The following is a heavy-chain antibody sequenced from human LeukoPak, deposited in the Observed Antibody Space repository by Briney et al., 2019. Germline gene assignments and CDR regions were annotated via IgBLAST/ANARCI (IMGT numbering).Heavy chain of an antibody. CDR1: GGTFISYA. V-gene: IGHV1-69*13. Sequence: GASVKVSCKASGGTFISYAISWVRQAPGQGLEWMGGIIPIFGTANYAQKFQGRVTITADESTSTAYMELSSLRSEDTAVYYCARVSGYSYVDYYYYGMDVWGQGTTVTVSS. CDR2: IIPIFGTA. J-gene: IGHJ6*02. CDR3: ARVSGYSYVDYYYYGMDV. D-gene: IGHD5-18*01.